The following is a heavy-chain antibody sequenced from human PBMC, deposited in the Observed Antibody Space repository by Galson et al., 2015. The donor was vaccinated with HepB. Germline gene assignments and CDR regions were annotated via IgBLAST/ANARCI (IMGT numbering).Heavy chain of an antibody. Sequence: SLRLSCAASGFTFSSYAMHWVRQAPGKGLEYVSAISSNGGSTYYADSVKGRFTISRDNSKNTLYLQMSSLRAEDTAVYYCVKDYYSYGSRGVWYWGQGTLVTVSS. J-gene: IGHJ4*02. CDR3: VKDYYSYGSRGVWY. V-gene: IGHV3-64D*06. CDR2: ISSNGGST. CDR1: GFTFSSYA. D-gene: IGHD5-18*01.